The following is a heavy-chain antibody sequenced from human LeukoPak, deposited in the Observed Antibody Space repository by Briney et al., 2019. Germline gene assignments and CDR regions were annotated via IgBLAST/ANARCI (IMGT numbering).Heavy chain of an antibody. V-gene: IGHV3-74*01. Sequence: GGSLRLSCAASGFTFSSYWMHWVRQAPGKGLVWVARINGEGISTTYADSVKGRFTISRDNARNTVYLQMISLRGEDTAVYYCARDGWVDYWGQGTLVTVSS. J-gene: IGHJ4*02. CDR3: ARDGWVDY. CDR2: INGEGIST. CDR1: GFTFSSYW. D-gene: IGHD1-26*01.